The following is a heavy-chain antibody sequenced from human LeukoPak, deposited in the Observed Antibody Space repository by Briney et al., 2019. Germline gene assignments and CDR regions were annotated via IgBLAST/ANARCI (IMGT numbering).Heavy chain of an antibody. CDR1: GGSIRRSY. CDR3: ARGGPTGALDDNWFDP. V-gene: IGHV4-4*09. Sequence: SSETLSLTCTVSGGSIRRSYWSWIRQPPGRGLEWIGYFYLSGSNYNPSLKSRVTMSLDTSKNQFSLRLSPVTAADTDVYYCARGGPTGALDDNWFDPWGQGTLVTVSS. CDR2: FYLSGS. D-gene: IGHD4-11*01. J-gene: IGHJ5*02.